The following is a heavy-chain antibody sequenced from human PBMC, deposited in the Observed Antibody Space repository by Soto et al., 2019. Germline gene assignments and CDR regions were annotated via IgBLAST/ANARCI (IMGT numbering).Heavy chain of an antibody. CDR1: GGSISSYY. CDR3: ERATVLLCPDY. Sequence: SETLSLTCTVSGGSISSYYWSWIRQPPGKGLEWIGYIYYSGSTNYNPSLKGRVTISVDTSKNQFSLKLSSVTAADTAVYYCERATVLLCPDYWGQGTLVTVSS. V-gene: IGHV4-59*01. D-gene: IGHD3-10*01. J-gene: IGHJ4*02. CDR2: IYYSGST.